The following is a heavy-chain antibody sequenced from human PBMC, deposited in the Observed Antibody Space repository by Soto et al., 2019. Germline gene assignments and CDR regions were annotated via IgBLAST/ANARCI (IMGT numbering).Heavy chain of an antibody. D-gene: IGHD3-3*01. CDR3: TTSGPIRSTQP. CDR2: IKSKTDGGTT. Sequence: EVQLVESGGGLVKPGGSLRLSCAASGFTFSNAWMNWVRQAPGKGLEWVGRIKSKTDGGTTDYAAPVKGRFTISREDSNTTLDMQMNSLKTEDTAVYYCTTSGPIRSTQPWGQGTLVTVSS. CDR1: GFTFSNAW. V-gene: IGHV3-15*07. J-gene: IGHJ5*02.